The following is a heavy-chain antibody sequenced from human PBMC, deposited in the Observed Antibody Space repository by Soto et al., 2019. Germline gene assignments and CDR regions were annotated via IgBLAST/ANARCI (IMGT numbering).Heavy chain of an antibody. Sequence: QLQLQESGPGLVKPSETLSLTCTVSGGSISSSSYYWGWIRQPPGKGLEWIGSIYYSGSTYYNPSLKSRVPISVDTSKNQFSLKLSSVTAADTAVYYCARQGGFLDPDAFDIWGQGTMVTVSS. CDR3: ARQGGFLDPDAFDI. CDR1: GGSISSSSYY. V-gene: IGHV4-39*01. CDR2: IYYSGST. D-gene: IGHD3-16*01. J-gene: IGHJ3*02.